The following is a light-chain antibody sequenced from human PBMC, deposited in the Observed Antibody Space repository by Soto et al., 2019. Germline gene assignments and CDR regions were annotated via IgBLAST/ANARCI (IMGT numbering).Light chain of an antibody. CDR1: SSNIGDYY. J-gene: IGLJ3*02. CDR2: EDY. V-gene: IGLV1-51*02. CDR3: GTWDNSLTAWV. Sequence: QSVLTQPPSVSAAPGQTVTISCSGSSSNIGDYYVSWYQQLPGTAPKLLISEDYNRPSGIPDRFSGSKSGTSAALGITGLQTGDEGDYFCGTWDNSLTAWVFGGGTKLTVL.